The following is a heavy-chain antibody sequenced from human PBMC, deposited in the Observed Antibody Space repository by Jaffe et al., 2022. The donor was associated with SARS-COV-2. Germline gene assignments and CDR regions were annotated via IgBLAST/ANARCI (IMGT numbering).Heavy chain of an antibody. CDR3: ARLAHSWNAFDY. D-gene: IGHD1-20*01. Sequence: QVQLVQSGAEVKKPGASVKVSCKASGYSFTDYNIHWVRQAPGQRLEWMGWINPGNGYTKYSQKFQGGLTITRDTSATTAYMELSSLKSEDTAVFFCARLAHSWNAFDYWGQGTLVTDSS. CDR2: INPGNGYT. CDR1: GYSFTDYN. J-gene: IGHJ4*02. V-gene: IGHV1-3*01.